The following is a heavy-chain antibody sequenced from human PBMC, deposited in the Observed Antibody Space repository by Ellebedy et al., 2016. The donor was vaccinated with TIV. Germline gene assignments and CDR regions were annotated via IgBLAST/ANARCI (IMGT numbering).Heavy chain of an antibody. CDR1: GGSFSGYY. J-gene: IGHJ6*03. V-gene: IGHV4-34*01. Sequence: SETLSLXCAVYGGSFSGYYWSWIRQPPGKGLEWIGEINHSGSTNYNPSLKSRVTISVDTSKNQFSLKLSSVTAADTAVYYCAGNEPYYYYMDVWGKGTTVTVSS. CDR2: INHSGST. D-gene: IGHD1-1*01. CDR3: AGNEPYYYYMDV.